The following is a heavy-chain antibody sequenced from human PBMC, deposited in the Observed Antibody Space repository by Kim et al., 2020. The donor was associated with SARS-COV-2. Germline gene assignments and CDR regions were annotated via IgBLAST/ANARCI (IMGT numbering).Heavy chain of an antibody. CDR3: ARAFPGTYYGSGRNNNWFDP. D-gene: IGHD3-10*01. CDR2: INHSGST. V-gene: IGHV4-34*01. Sequence: SETLSLTCAVYGGSFSGYYWSWIRQPPGKGLEWIGEINHSGSTNYNPSLKSRVTISVDTSKNQFSLKLSSVTAADTAVYYCARAFPGTYYGSGRNNNWFDPWGQGTLVTVSS. CDR1: GGSFSGYY. J-gene: IGHJ5*02.